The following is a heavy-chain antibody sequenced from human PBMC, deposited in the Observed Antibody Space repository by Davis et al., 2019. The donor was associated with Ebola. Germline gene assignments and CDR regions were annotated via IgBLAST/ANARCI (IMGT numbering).Heavy chain of an antibody. D-gene: IGHD3-3*01. CDR1: GFTLSGNA. CDR3: ARDEHITIFGVVTLDY. V-gene: IGHV3-30*03. Sequence: GESLKISCAASGFTLSGNAITWVRQAPGKGLEWVAVISYDGSNKYYADSVKGRFTISRDNSKNTLYLQMNSLRAEDTAVYYCARDEHITIFGVVTLDYWGQGTLVTVSS. CDR2: ISYDGSNK. J-gene: IGHJ4*02.